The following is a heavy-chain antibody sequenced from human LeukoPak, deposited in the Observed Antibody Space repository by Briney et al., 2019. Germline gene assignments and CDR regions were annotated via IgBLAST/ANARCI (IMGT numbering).Heavy chain of an antibody. CDR2: TNAGNGNT. D-gene: IGHD2-15*01. V-gene: IGHV1-3*01. J-gene: IGHJ5*02. Sequence: ASVKVSCKASGYTFTSYAMHWVRQAPGQRLEWMGWTNAGNGNTKYSQKFQGRVTITRDTSASTAYMELSSLRSEDTAVYYCARGYCSGGSCYLHWFDPWGQGTLVTVSS. CDR3: ARGYCSGGSCYLHWFDP. CDR1: GYTFTSYA.